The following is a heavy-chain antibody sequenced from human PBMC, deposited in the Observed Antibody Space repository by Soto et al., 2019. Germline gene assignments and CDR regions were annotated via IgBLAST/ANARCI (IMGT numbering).Heavy chain of an antibody. V-gene: IGHV3-74*01. D-gene: IGHD4-17*01. CDR2: ISSDGSST. J-gene: IGHJ6*02. CDR3: ETFHYGSDYYGMDV. Sequence: GGSLRLSCAASGFTFSSYWMHWVRQAPGKGLVWVSRISSDGSSTNYADSVKGRFTMSRDNAKNTLFLQMNSLRAEDTASYYCETFHYGSDYYGMDVWGQGTTVTVSS. CDR1: GFTFSSYW.